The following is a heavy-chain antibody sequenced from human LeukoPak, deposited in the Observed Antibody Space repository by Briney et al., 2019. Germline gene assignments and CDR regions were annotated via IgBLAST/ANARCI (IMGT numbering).Heavy chain of an antibody. CDR1: GGSISSSSYY. D-gene: IGHD1-26*01. J-gene: IGHJ5*02. CDR3: ATWSTLGATHPP. Sequence: SETLSLTCTVSGGSISSSSYYWGWIRQPPGKGLEWIGSIYYSGSTYYNPSLKSRVTISVDTSKSQFSLKLSSVTAADTAVYYCATWSTLGATHPPWGQGTLVTVSS. CDR2: IYYSGST. V-gene: IGHV4-39*01.